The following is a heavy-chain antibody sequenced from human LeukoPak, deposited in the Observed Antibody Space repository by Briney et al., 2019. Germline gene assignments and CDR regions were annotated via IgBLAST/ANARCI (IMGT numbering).Heavy chain of an antibody. Sequence: GGSLRLSCAASGFTFSSYAMHWVRQAPGKGLEWVAVISYDGSNKYYADSVKGRFTISRDNSKNTLYLQMNSLRAEDTAVYYCARDGDYVVPEGNYYYGMDVWGQGTTVTVSS. J-gene: IGHJ6*02. CDR2: ISYDGSNK. CDR3: ARDGDYVVPEGNYYYGMDV. V-gene: IGHV3-30-3*01. D-gene: IGHD2-2*01. CDR1: GFTFSSYA.